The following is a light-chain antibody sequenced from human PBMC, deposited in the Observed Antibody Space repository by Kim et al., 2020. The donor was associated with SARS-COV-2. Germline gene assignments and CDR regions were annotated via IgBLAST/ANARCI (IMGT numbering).Light chain of an antibody. CDR1: QTITAA. V-gene: IGKV1-5*03. Sequence: ASIGDGVTIPGRPSQTITAALAWYQQKPGKAPNLLISRAYSLHSGVPSTFSGSGSGTEFTLTIGSLRPEDIATYFCQYYSKYPWTFGQGAKVDIK. J-gene: IGKJ1*01. CDR3: QYYSKYPWT. CDR2: RAY.